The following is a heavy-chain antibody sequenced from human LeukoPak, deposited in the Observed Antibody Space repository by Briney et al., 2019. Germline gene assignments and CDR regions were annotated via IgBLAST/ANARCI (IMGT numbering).Heavy chain of an antibody. D-gene: IGHD3-22*01. Sequence: PGGSLRLSCAASGFTFSGSAMHWARQASGKGLEWVGRIRSKANSYATAYAASVKGRFTISRDNSKNTLYLQMNSLRAEDTAVYYCGGYSYDSSGLGGYWGQGTLVTVSS. CDR1: GFTFSGSA. J-gene: IGHJ4*02. CDR2: IRSKANSYAT. CDR3: GGYSYDSSGLGGY. V-gene: IGHV3-73*01.